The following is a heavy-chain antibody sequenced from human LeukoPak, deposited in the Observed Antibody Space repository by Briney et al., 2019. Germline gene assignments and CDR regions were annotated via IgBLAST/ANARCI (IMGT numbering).Heavy chain of an antibody. Sequence: GGSLRLSCAASGFTFSSYSMNWVRQAPGKGLEWVSSISSSSSYIYYADSVKGRFTVSRDNAKNSLYLQMNCLRAEDTAVYYCARDHYDSSGYSFDYWGQGTLVTVSS. D-gene: IGHD3-22*01. CDR3: ARDHYDSSGYSFDY. V-gene: IGHV3-21*01. CDR1: GFTFSSYS. CDR2: ISSSSSYI. J-gene: IGHJ4*02.